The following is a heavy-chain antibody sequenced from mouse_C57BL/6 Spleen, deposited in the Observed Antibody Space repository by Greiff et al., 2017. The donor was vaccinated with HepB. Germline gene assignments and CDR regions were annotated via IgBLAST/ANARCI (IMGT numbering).Heavy chain of an antibody. CDR1: GYSFTSYY. D-gene: IGHD4-1*02. CDR2: IYPGSGNT. J-gene: IGHJ2*01. V-gene: IGHV1-66*01. CDR3: ARADPNWEGFDY. Sequence: QVQLQQSGPELVKPGASVKISCKASGYSFTSYYIHWVKQRPGPGLEWIGWIYPGSGNTKYNEKFKGKATLTADTSSSTAYMQLSSLTSEDSAVYYCARADPNWEGFDYWGQGTTLTVSS.